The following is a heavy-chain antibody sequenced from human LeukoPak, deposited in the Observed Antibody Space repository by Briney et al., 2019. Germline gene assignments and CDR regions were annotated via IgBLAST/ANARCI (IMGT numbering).Heavy chain of an antibody. Sequence: ASVKVSCKPSGDTTATYGISWMRQAPGQGLEWVGWTSNYNHNTNYEQKFRDRVTLTIDTSANIAYMELRSLRSDDTAMYYCARDLAPWFYGGSYFDSWGQGTLVIVSS. D-gene: IGHD3-10*01. CDR1: GDTTATYG. CDR3: ARDLAPWFYGGSYFDS. CDR2: TSNYNHNT. V-gene: IGHV1-18*01. J-gene: IGHJ1*01.